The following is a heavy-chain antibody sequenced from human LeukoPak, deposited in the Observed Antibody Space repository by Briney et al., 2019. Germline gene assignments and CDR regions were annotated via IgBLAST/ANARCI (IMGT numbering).Heavy chain of an antibody. CDR3: ARDRGYNAFDI. CDR1: EFTFSSSW. CDR2: IKQDGSEK. V-gene: IGHV3-7*01. Sequence: GGSLRLSCAASEFTFSSSWMSWVRQAPGKGLEWVANIKQDGSEKNYVDSVKGRFTISRDNAKNSMYLQMNSLRADDTAEHYCARDRGYNAFDIWGQGTMVTVSS. D-gene: IGHD5-18*01. J-gene: IGHJ3*02.